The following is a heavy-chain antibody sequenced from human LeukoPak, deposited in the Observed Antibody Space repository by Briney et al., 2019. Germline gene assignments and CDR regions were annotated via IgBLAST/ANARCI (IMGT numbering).Heavy chain of an antibody. Sequence: GASVKVSCKASGYTFTGYYMHWVRQAPGQGPEWMGRINPKSGVTNYAQKFQGRVSMTRDTSISTAYMELSRLRSDDTAVYYCAREISETYYAFDIWGQGTMVTVSS. V-gene: IGHV1-2*06. CDR1: GYTFTGYY. CDR3: AREISETYYAFDI. D-gene: IGHD2-21*01. CDR2: INPKSGVT. J-gene: IGHJ3*02.